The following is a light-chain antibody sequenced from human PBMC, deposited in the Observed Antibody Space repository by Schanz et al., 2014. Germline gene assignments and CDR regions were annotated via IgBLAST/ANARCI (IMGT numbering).Light chain of an antibody. CDR2: GAS. J-gene: IGKJ4*01. CDR1: QSVSSNY. V-gene: IGKV3D-20*02. CDR3: QQRSIWPLT. Sequence: EIVLTQSPGTLSLSPGERATLSCRASQSVSSNYLAWYQQKPGQAPRLLIFGASSRATGIPARFSGSGSGTDFTLTISSLEPEDFAVYYCQQRSIWPLTFGGGTKVEIK.